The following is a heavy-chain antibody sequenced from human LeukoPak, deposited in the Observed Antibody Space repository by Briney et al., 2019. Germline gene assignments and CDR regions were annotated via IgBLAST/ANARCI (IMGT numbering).Heavy chain of an antibody. J-gene: IGHJ4*02. D-gene: IGHD3-22*01. CDR1: GYSISSGYF. CDR2: IYHSGRT. Sequence: PSETLSLTCTVSGYSISSGYFWGWIRQPPGKGLEWIGNIYHSGRTYYNPSLKSRVTISVDTSKNQFSLKLSSVTAADTAVYYCARPHYYYRRGYYEYWGQGTLVTVSS. V-gene: IGHV4-38-2*02. CDR3: ARPHYYYRRGYYEY.